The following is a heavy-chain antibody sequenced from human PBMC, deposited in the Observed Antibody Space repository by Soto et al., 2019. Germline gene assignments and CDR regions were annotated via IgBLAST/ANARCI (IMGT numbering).Heavy chain of an antibody. D-gene: IGHD2-2*01. CDR1: GFTFSSYA. J-gene: IGHJ4*02. Sequence: EVQLLESGGGLVQPGGSLRLSCAASGFTFSSYAMSWVRQAPGKGLEWVSGISGSGGSTYYADSVKGRFTVSRDNSKNTLYLQVNSLRAEDTAVYFCATAVVAVPAATYYWGQGTLVTVSS. CDR3: ATAVVAVPAATYY. CDR2: ISGSGGST. V-gene: IGHV3-23*01.